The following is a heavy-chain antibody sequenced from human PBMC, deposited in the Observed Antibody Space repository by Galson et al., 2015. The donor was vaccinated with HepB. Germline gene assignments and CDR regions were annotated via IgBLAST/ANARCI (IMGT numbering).Heavy chain of an antibody. CDR1: GYTFTSYG. D-gene: IGHD2-15*01. CDR3: AGQGCGSGGSCYIVTRAFDY. Sequence: SVKVSCKASGYTFTSYGISWVRQAPGQGLEWMGWISAYNGNTNYAQKLQGRVTMTTDTSTSTAYMELSSLRSEDTAVYYCAGQGCGSGGSCYIVTRAFDYWGQGTLVTVSS. V-gene: IGHV1-18*01. J-gene: IGHJ4*02. CDR2: ISAYNGNT.